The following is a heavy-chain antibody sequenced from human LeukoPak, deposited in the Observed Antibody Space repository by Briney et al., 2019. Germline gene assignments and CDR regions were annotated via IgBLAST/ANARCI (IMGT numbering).Heavy chain of an antibody. J-gene: IGHJ4*02. D-gene: IGHD4-17*01. Sequence: PSETLSLTCTVSGGSISSYYWSWIRQPPGKGLEWIGYIYYSGNTNYNPSFKSRVTISVDTSKNQFSLKLSSVTAADTAVYYCAREVHDYGDSTFDYWGQGTLVTVSS. CDR1: GGSISSYY. CDR3: AREVHDYGDSTFDY. V-gene: IGHV4-59*12. CDR2: IYYSGNT.